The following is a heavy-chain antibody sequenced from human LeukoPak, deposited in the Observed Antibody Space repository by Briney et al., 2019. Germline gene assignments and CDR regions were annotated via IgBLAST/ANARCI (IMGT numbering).Heavy chain of an antibody. D-gene: IGHD3-10*01. J-gene: IGHJ4*02. CDR2: ITTNGGST. V-gene: IGHV3-64D*09. Sequence: GGSLRLSCSASGFIFSSYYMHWVSQTPGKCLEYVSAITTNGGSTYYADSVKGRFTISRDNSKNTLYLQMSSLRADDTAVYYCVKDLRGLHQVDRGMYFDYWGQGTLVTVSS. CDR3: VKDLRGLHQVDRGMYFDY. CDR1: GFIFSSYY.